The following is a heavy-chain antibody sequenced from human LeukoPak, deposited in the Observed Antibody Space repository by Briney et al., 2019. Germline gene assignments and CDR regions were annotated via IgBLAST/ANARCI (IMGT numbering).Heavy chain of an antibody. CDR3: AKDCKNYYDSSGYSDY. V-gene: IGHV3-23*01. CDR2: ISGSGGST. CDR1: GFTFSSYA. J-gene: IGHJ4*02. Sequence: GGSLRLSCAASGFTFSSYAMSWVRQAPGKGLEWVSAISGSGGSTYYADSVKGRFTISRDNSKNTLYLQMNSLRAEDTAVYYCAKDCKNYYDSSGYSDYWGQGTLVTVSS. D-gene: IGHD3-22*01.